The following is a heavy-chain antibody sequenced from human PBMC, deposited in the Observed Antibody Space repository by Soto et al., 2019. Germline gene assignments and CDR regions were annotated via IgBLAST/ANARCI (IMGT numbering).Heavy chain of an antibody. Sequence: QVQLQESGPGLVKPSETLSLTCTVSGGSISSYYWSWIRQPPGKGLEWIGYIYDSGSTNYNPSLKSRVTISVDTSKNQFSLKLTSVTAADTAVYYCAREGGGCSGGRCYSPTGYNWFDPWGQGTLVTVSS. V-gene: IGHV4-59*01. CDR2: IYDSGST. CDR3: AREGGGCSGGRCYSPTGYNWFDP. CDR1: GGSISSYY. J-gene: IGHJ5*02. D-gene: IGHD2-15*01.